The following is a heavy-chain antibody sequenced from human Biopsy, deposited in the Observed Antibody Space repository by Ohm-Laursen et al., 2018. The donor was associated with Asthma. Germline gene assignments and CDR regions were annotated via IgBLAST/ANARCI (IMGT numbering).Heavy chain of an antibody. V-gene: IGHV4-39*01. CDR3: VRGSSSWHHGPFHYYYGLDV. CDR2: IYYSGTT. J-gene: IGHJ6*02. Sequence: GTLSLTCSLSSDSGGYMRSGNYYWGWIRQPPGKGLEWIGSIYYSGTTYYNPSLESRVTVSTDTPKTQFSLKLTSVTAADTAVYYCVRGSSSWHHGPFHYYYGLDVWGQGTTATVSS. CDR1: SDSGGYMRSGNYY. D-gene: IGHD6-13*01.